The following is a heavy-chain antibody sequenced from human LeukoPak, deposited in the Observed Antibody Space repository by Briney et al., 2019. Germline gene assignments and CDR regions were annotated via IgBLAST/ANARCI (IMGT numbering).Heavy chain of an antibody. Sequence: SQTLSLTCTVSGGSISSGGYYWSWIRQHPGKGLEWIGYIYYSGSTYYDPSLKSRVTISVDTSKNQFSLKLSSVTAADTAVYYCASPGIAAAGTKAFDIWGQGTMVTVSS. V-gene: IGHV4-31*03. D-gene: IGHD6-13*01. J-gene: IGHJ3*02. CDR1: GGSISSGGYY. CDR2: IYYSGST. CDR3: ASPGIAAAGTKAFDI.